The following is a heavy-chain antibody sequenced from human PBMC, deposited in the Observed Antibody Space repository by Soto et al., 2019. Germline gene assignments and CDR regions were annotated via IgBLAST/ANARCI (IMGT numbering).Heavy chain of an antibody. CDR2: SVAGRGNT. D-gene: IGHD3-10*01. CDR3: ARVAGLGSGSRDFDN. V-gene: IGHV1-18*01. J-gene: IGHJ4*02. CDR1: GFTFSAFG. Sequence: QVQLVQSGAEVTKPGASVKVSCKTSGFTFSAFGVTWVRQAPGQGLEWMAWSVAGRGNTVYAQNFQGRVPVTTDTSTNTAYMELRSLTSDDTAVYYCARVAGLGSGSRDFDNWGQGTLVTVSS.